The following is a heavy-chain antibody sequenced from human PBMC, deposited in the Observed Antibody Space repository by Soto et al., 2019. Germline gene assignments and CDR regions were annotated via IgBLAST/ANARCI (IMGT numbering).Heavy chain of an antibody. D-gene: IGHD6-13*01. CDR1: GFSFSSYA. CDR2: ISGSGGTT. V-gene: IGHV3-23*01. CDR3: AKDLGYTSSWYYALHI. Sequence: GESLKISCVGSGFSFSSYAMNWVRQAPGQGLEWVSGISGSGGTTFYADSVKGRFTISRDNSKNTLYLQMNSLRAEDTAVYYCAKDLGYTSSWYYALHIWGQGTMVTVSS. J-gene: IGHJ3*02.